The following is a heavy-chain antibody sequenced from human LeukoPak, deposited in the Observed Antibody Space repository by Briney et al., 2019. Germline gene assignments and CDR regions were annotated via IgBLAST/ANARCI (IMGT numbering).Heavy chain of an antibody. J-gene: IGHJ4*02. CDR3: AKVVSGQLPYYFDY. D-gene: IGHD2-2*01. CDR2: ISGSGGST. CDR1: GFTFSSYA. Sequence: GGSLRLSCAASGFTFSSYAMSWVRQAPGKGLEWVSLISGSGGSTSYADSVKGRFTISRDKSKNTLYLQMNSLRAEDTAVYYCAKVVSGQLPYYFDYWGQGTLVTVSS. V-gene: IGHV3-23*01.